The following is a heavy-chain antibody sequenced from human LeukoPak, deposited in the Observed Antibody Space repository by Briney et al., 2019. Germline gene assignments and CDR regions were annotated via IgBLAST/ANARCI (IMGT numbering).Heavy chain of an antibody. Sequence: GESLKISCKASGYSFTTYWIGWVRQKPGKGLELMGIIYPADSDARYSPSFQGQVTISAAKSISTAYLQWRSLKASDTAMYYCARLGSGLMVYTYWGQGTLVTVSS. J-gene: IGHJ4*02. V-gene: IGHV5-51*01. D-gene: IGHD2-8*01. CDR3: ARLGSGLMVYTY. CDR1: GYSFTTYW. CDR2: IYPADSDA.